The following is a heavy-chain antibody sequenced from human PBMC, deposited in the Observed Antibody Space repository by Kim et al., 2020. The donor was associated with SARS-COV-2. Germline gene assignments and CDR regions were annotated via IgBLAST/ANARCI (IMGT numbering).Heavy chain of an antibody. J-gene: IGHJ6*02. V-gene: IGHV4-34*01. CDR1: GGSFSGYY. Sequence: SETLSLTCAVYGGSFSGYYWSWIRQPPGKGLEWIGEINHSGSTNYNPSLKSRVTISVDTSKNQFSLKLSSVTAADTAVYYCARGGGAGAAMVRRYYYGMDVWGQGTTVTVSS. CDR2: INHSGST. D-gene: IGHD5-18*01. CDR3: ARGGGAGAAMVRRYYYGMDV.